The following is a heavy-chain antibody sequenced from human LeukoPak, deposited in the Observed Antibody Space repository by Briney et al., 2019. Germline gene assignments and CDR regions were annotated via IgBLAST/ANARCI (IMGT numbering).Heavy chain of an antibody. D-gene: IGHD5-18*01. J-gene: IGHJ4*02. CDR1: GFTFSSYW. CDR3: AKAPRIQLWSYYFDY. V-gene: IGHV3-74*01. Sequence: GGSLRLSCAASGFTFSSYWMHWVRQAPGKGLVWVSRINSDGSSTSYADSVKGRFTISRDSAKNTLYLQMNSLRAEDTAVYYCAKAPRIQLWSYYFDYWGQGTLVTVSS. CDR2: INSDGSST.